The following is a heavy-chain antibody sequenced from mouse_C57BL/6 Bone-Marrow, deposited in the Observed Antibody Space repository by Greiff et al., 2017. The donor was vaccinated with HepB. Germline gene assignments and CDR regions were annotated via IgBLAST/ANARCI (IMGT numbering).Heavy chain of an antibody. CDR2: ISNGGGST. CDR3: ARGYYGSSPYYYAMDY. CDR1: GFTFSDYY. D-gene: IGHD1-1*01. J-gene: IGHJ4*01. Sequence: EVHLVESGGGLVQPGGSLKLSCAASGFTFSDYYMYWVRQTPEKRLEWVAYISNGGGSTYYPDTVKGRFTISRDNAKNTLYLQMSRLKSEDTAMYYCARGYYGSSPYYYAMDYWGQGTSVTVSS. V-gene: IGHV5-12*01.